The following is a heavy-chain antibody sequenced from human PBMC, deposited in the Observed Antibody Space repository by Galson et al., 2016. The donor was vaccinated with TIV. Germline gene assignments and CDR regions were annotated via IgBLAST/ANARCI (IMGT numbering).Heavy chain of an antibody. CDR2: IYGGDSDT. V-gene: IGHV5-51*01. Sequence: QSGAEVKKTGESLKISCKGSGYTFTTYWIAWVRQMPGKGLEWMGIIYGGDSDTRYSPSFQGQVTMSADKFLSTAYLQWNSLQASDTAIYYCARYSYDYYDNTGPTGGFDYWGQGTLVTVSS. D-gene: IGHD3-22*01. CDR3: ARYSYDYYDNTGPTGGFDY. CDR1: GYTFTTYW. J-gene: IGHJ4*02.